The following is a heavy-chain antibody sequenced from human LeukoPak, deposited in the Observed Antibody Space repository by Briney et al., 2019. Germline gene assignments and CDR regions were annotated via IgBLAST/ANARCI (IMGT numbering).Heavy chain of an antibody. CDR2: LSSSSSYI. J-gene: IGHJ5*02. V-gene: IGHV3-21*01. D-gene: IGHD2-15*01. CDR1: GFTFSSHW. Sequence: GGSLRLSCAASGFTFSSHWMHWARQTPGKGLEWVSSLSSSSSYIYYADSVKGRFTISRDNTKNSLYLQMNSLRAEDTAVYYCARGGYCSGGSCYRTESWFDPWGQGTLVTVSS. CDR3: ARGGYCSGGSCYRTESWFDP.